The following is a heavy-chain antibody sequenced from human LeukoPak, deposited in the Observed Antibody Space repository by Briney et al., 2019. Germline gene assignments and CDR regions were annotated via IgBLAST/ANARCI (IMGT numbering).Heavy chain of an antibody. CDR1: GFTFSSYA. Sequence: GGSLRLSCAASGFTFSSYAMHWVRQAPGKGLEWVAVISYDGSNKYYADSVKGRFTISRDNSKNTLYLQMNSLRAEDTAVYYCAKMATITGVDYWGQGTLVTVSS. V-gene: IGHV3-30-3*01. CDR2: ISYDGSNK. J-gene: IGHJ4*02. D-gene: IGHD5-24*01. CDR3: AKMATITGVDY.